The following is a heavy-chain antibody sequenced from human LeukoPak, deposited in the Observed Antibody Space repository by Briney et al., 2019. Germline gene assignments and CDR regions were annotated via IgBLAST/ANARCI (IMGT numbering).Heavy chain of an antibody. D-gene: IGHD1-14*01. J-gene: IGHJ4*02. Sequence: PGGSLRLSCAASGFTFDDYAMHWVRQAPGKGLEWVSGISWNSGSIGYADSVKGRFTIPRDNAKNSLYLQMNSLRAEDTAVYYCARGTLNIPGEHGAFDYWGQGTLVTVSS. CDR1: GFTFDDYA. V-gene: IGHV3-9*01. CDR2: ISWNSGSI. CDR3: ARGTLNIPGEHGAFDY.